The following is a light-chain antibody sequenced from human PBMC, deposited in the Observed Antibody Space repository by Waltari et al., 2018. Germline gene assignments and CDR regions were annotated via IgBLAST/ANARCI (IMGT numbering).Light chain of an antibody. CDR2: WAS. CDR3: QHFYNSPFT. CDR1: QSVFFRPNSTNY. Sequence: DIVMTQSPDSLAVSLGERATINCKSSQSVFFRPNSTNYLSWFQQKPGQPPKLLISWASTREAGVPDRVSGSGSGTDFTLTISSLQAEDVALYDCQHFYNSPFTFGGGTKVEIK. J-gene: IGKJ4*01. V-gene: IGKV4-1*01.